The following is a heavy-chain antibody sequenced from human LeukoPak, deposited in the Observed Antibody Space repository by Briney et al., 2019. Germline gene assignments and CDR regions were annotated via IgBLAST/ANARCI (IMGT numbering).Heavy chain of an antibody. J-gene: IGHJ3*02. CDR3: AKEDGYIGYDPLDAFDI. V-gene: IGHV3-23*01. Sequence: PGGSLRLSRAASGFTFRCYAMRWVRPPPGRGLEWVSAISDSGGSTYYADSLKGRLAIPRANSKNTLYLQMNSLRAEDTAVYYCAKEDGYIGYDPLDAFDIRGQGTMVTVSS. CDR2: ISDSGGST. D-gene: IGHD5-12*01. CDR1: GFTFRCYA.